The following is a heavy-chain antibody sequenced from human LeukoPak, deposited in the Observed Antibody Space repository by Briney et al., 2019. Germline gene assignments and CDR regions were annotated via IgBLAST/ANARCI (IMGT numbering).Heavy chain of an antibody. CDR3: ARDRREGYSYVRVSRINWFDP. Sequence: VASVKVSCKASGYTFTSYYMHWVRQAPGQGLEWMGIINPSGGSTSYAQKFQGRVTMTRDTSTSTVYMELSSLRSEDTAVYYCARDRREGYSYVRVSRINWFDPWGQGTLVTVSS. V-gene: IGHV1-46*03. J-gene: IGHJ5*02. CDR2: INPSGGST. D-gene: IGHD5-18*01. CDR1: GYTFTSYY.